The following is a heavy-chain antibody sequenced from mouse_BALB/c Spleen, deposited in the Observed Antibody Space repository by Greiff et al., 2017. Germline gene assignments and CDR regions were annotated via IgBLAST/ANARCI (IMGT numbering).Heavy chain of an antibody. CDR3: ARQIYYDYDLFAY. Sequence: EVKLVESGGGLVKPGGSLKLSCAASGFTFSSYAMSWVRQTPEKRLEWVATISSGGSYTYYPDSVKGRFTISRDNAKNTLYLQMSSLRSEDTAMYYCARQIYYDYDLFAYWGQGTLVTVSA. D-gene: IGHD2-4*01. CDR1: GFTFSSYA. CDR2: ISSGGSYT. J-gene: IGHJ3*01. V-gene: IGHV5-9-3*01.